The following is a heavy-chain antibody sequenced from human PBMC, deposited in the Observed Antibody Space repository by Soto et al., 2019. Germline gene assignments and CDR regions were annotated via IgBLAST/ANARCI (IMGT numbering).Heavy chain of an antibody. V-gene: IGHV3-9*01. CDR3: AKGRVGCSGGSCPVDY. J-gene: IGHJ4*02. D-gene: IGHD2-15*01. CDR1: GFTFDDYA. Sequence: GGSLRLSCAASGFTFDDYAMHWVRQAPGKGLEWVSGISWNSGSIGYADSVKGRFTISRDNAKNSLYLQMNSLRAEDTALYYCAKGRVGCSGGSCPVDYWGQGTLVTVSS. CDR2: ISWNSGSI.